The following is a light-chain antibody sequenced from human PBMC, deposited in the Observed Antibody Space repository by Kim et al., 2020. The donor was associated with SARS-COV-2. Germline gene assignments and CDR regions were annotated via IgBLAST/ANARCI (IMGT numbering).Light chain of an antibody. Sequence: LSPGERATLSCRASQSVSSYLAWYQQRPGQAPRQLIYDASNRATGIPARFSGSGSEIDFTLTISSLEPEDFAVYYCQQRSNWPPTFGGGTKVDIK. V-gene: IGKV3-11*01. J-gene: IGKJ4*01. CDR1: QSVSSY. CDR3: QQRSNWPPT. CDR2: DAS.